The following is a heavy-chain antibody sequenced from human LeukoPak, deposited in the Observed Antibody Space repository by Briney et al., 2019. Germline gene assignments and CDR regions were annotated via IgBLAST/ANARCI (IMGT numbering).Heavy chain of an antibody. J-gene: IGHJ4*02. CDR2: ISSSSSYI. CDR1: GFTFSSYS. V-gene: IGHV3-21*04. D-gene: IGHD6-13*01. Sequence: GGSLRLSCAASGFTFSSYSMNWVRQAPGKGLEWVSSISSSSSYIYYADSVKGRFTISRDNAKNSLYLQMNSLRAEDTAVYYCAKDILSVAADLDYWGQGTLVTVSS. CDR3: AKDILSVAADLDY.